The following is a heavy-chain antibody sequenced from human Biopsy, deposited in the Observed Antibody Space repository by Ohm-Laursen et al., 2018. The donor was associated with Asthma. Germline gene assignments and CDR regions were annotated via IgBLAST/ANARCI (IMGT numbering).Heavy chain of an antibody. CDR3: AKRGSYFDY. D-gene: IGHD1-26*01. CDR1: GFSFSDYY. CDR2: ISSRGSNL. Sequence: GSLRLSCTASGFSFSDYYMMWIRQAPGKGLEWVAYISSRGSNLYYADSVKGRFTISRDNPKKSVYLQLDSLRVEDTAVYYCAKRGSYFDYWGQGTLVTVSS. V-gene: IGHV3-11*01. J-gene: IGHJ4*02.